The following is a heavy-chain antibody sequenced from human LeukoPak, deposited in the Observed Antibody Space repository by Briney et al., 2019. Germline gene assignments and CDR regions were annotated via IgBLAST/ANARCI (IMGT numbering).Heavy chain of an antibody. D-gene: IGHD3-10*02. Sequence: GGSLRLSCAASGFTFSSYEMNWVRQAPGKGLVWVSYISSSGSTKYYADSVKGRFTISRDNAKNSLYLQMNSLRAEDTAVYYCAELGITMIGGVWGKGTTVTISS. CDR2: ISSSGSTK. CDR3: AELGITMIGGV. CDR1: GFTFSSYE. J-gene: IGHJ6*04. V-gene: IGHV3-48*03.